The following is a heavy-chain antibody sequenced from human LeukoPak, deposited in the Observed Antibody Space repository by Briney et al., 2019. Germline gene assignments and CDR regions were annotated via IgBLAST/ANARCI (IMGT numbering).Heavy chain of an antibody. J-gene: IGHJ4*02. D-gene: IGHD2-21*02. CDR2: IRGSGGGT. V-gene: IGHV3-23*01. CDR3: VKARMPHCGTDCLES. CDR1: GFTFSNYG. Sequence: GESLRLSCAASGFTFSNYGMSWVRQAPGKGLEWVSVIRGSGGGTYYADAVKGRFTISRDNSKNTVYLQMNSLRAEDTAVYYCVKARMPHCGTDCLESWGQGTLVTVSS.